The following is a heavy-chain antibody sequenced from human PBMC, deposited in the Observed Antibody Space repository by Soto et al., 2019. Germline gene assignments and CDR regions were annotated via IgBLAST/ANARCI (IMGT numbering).Heavy chain of an antibody. CDR2: ISYDGSNK. D-gene: IGHD2-15*01. V-gene: IGHV3-30-3*01. Sequence: QVQLVESGGGVVQPGRSLRLSCAASGFTFSSYAMHWVRQAPGKGLEWVAVISYDGSNKYYADSVKGRFTISRDNSKNTLDLRMTSVRAEDTAVYYCARDRGVVVRVWAHFDYWGQGTLVTVSS. J-gene: IGHJ4*02. CDR3: ARDRGVVVRVWAHFDY. CDR1: GFTFSSYA.